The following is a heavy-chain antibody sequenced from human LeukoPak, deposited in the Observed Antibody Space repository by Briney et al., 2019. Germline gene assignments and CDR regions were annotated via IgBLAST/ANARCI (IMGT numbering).Heavy chain of an antibody. J-gene: IGHJ3*02. Sequence: PGGSLRLSCAASGFTFSSYAMSWVRQAPGKGLEWVSAISGSGGSTYYADSVKGRFTISRDNSKNTLYLQMNSLRAEDTAVYYCARQYQLLMDAFDIWGQGTMVTVSS. CDR3: ARQYQLLMDAFDI. V-gene: IGHV3-23*01. D-gene: IGHD2-2*01. CDR1: GFTFSSYA. CDR2: ISGSGGST.